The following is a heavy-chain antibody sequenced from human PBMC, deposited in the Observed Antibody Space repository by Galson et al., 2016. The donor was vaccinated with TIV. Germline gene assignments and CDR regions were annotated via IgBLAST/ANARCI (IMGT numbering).Heavy chain of an antibody. CDR1: GFTFSSYA. V-gene: IGHV3-23*01. J-gene: IGHJ6*02. D-gene: IGHD2/OR15-2a*01. CDR2: IRGSGISK. Sequence: SLRLSCAASGFTFSSYAMGWVRQVPGKGLEWVSTIRGSGISKYYADSVKGRFTISRDNSKSTVYLRMDSLRAEDTAVYYCTFLPIYRNSWEHVPNGLDVWGQGTTVTVSS. CDR3: TFLPIYRNSWEHVPNGLDV.